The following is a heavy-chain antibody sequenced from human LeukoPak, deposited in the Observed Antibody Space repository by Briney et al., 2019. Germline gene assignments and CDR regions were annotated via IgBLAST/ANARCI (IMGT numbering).Heavy chain of an antibody. J-gene: IGHJ4*02. CDR3: ARGRYGSTVFDY. V-gene: IGHV4-34*01. D-gene: IGHD3-10*01. CDR2: INHSGST. CDR1: GGSFSGYY. Sequence: SETLSLTCAVYGGSFSGYYWSWIRQPPGKGLEWIGEINHSGSTNYNPSLKSRVTISVDTSKNQFSLKLSSVTAADTAVYYCARGRYGSTVFDYWGQGTLVTVSS.